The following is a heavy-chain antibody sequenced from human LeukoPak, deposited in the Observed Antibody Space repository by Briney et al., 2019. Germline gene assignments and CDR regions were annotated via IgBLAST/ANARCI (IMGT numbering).Heavy chain of an antibody. D-gene: IGHD3-22*01. Sequence: PGGSLRLSCAASGFTLSNAWMKWVRQAPGKGLEWVASMCGTAGCTFYPDSVKGRFTISRDNSKNVLYLRMNSLTAEDTAIYYCAKDRPNFHENSGHYYRRDGDSWGQGTLVTVSS. J-gene: IGHJ5*01. V-gene: IGHV3-23*01. CDR3: AKDRPNFHENSGHYYRRDGDS. CDR1: GFTLSNAW. CDR2: MCGTAGCT.